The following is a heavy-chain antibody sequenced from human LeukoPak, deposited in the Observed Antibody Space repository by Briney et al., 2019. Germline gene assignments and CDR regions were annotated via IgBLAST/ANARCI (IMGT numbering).Heavy chain of an antibody. Sequence: SVKVSCKASGGTFSSYAISWVRQAPGQGLEWMGRIIPILGIANYAQKFQGRVTITADKSTSTAYMELRSLRSDDTAVYYCARKSGDYASGYGMDVWGQGTTVTVSS. CDR1: GGTFSSYA. J-gene: IGHJ6*02. V-gene: IGHV1-69*04. CDR3: ARKSGDYASGYGMDV. D-gene: IGHD4-17*01. CDR2: IIPILGIA.